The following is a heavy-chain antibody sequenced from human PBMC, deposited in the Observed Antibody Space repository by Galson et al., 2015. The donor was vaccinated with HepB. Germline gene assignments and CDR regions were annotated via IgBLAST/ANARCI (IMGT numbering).Heavy chain of an antibody. CDR3: ASPRRGRAACIWYFDL. CDR2: ISAYNGNT. D-gene: IGHD6-13*01. CDR1: GYTFTSYG. Sequence: SCKASGYTFTSYGISWVRQAPGQGLEWMGWISAYNGNTNYAQKLQGRVTMTTDTYTSTAYMELRSLRSDDTAVYYCASPRRGRAACIWYFDLWGRGTLVTVSS. V-gene: IGHV1-18*01. J-gene: IGHJ2*01.